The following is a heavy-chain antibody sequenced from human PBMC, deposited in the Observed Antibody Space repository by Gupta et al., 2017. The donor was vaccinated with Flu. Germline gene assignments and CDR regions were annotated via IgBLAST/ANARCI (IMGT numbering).Heavy chain of an antibody. J-gene: IGHJ4*02. V-gene: IGHV4-39*01. CDR2: MYYSGST. D-gene: IGHD6-19*01. Sequence: WIRQPPGKGLEWIGSMYYSGSTHYNPSLKSRVTISVDTSKNQFSLKLSSVTAADTAVYYCARQAVAGRFTGYWGQGTLVTVSP. CDR3: ARQAVAGRFTGY.